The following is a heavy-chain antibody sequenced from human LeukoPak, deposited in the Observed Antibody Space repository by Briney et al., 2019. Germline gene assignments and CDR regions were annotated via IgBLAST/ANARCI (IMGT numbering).Heavy chain of an antibody. CDR1: GFTFSSYA. Sequence: PGGSLRLSCAVSGFTFSSYAMNWVRQAPGKGLEWVSGISGSGGSTFYADSVKGRFTISRDNSKDTLYLQVNSLRAEDTAVYYCATARTLRVTTSFDYWGQGTLVTVSS. J-gene: IGHJ4*02. V-gene: IGHV3-23*01. CDR3: ATARTLRVTTSFDY. D-gene: IGHD4-17*01. CDR2: ISGSGGST.